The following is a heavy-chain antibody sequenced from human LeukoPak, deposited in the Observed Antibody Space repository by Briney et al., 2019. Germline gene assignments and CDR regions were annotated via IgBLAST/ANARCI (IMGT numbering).Heavy chain of an antibody. CDR2: IYYSGGT. J-gene: IGHJ3*02. CDR3: AREGDPLTVTTDDAFDI. V-gene: IGHV4-59*01. Sequence: SGTLSRTCTGSGGSSSSYYWSWIRQPPGKGREGIGYIYYSGGTNYNPSLKSRVTISVDTSKNQFSLKLSSVTAADTAVYYCAREGDPLTVTTDDAFDIWGQGTMVTVSS. CDR1: GGSSSSYY. D-gene: IGHD4-17*01.